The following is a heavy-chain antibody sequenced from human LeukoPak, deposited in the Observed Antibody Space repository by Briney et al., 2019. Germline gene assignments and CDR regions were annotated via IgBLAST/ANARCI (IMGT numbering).Heavy chain of an antibody. V-gene: IGHV3-30-3*01. D-gene: IGHD2-2*01. CDR2: ISYDGSNK. CDR1: GFTFSSYA. Sequence: GGSLRLSCAASGFTFSSYAMHRVRQAPGKGLEWVAVISYDGSNKYYADSVKGRFTISRDNSKNTLYLQMNSLRAEDTAVYYCARAGVVVPAAGHYYYGMDVWGQGTTVTVSS. J-gene: IGHJ6*02. CDR3: ARAGVVVPAAGHYYYGMDV.